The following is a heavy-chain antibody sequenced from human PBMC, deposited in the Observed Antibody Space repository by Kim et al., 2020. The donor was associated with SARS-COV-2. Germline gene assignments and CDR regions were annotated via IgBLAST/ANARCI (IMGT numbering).Heavy chain of an antibody. J-gene: IGHJ4*02. CDR3: ARAYGDRTLFDY. V-gene: IGHV1-46*01. D-gene: IGHD4-17*01. Sequence: SYAQKCRGSVTMTRDTSTSTVYMELSSLRSEDTAVYYCARAYGDRTLFDYWGQGTLVTVSS.